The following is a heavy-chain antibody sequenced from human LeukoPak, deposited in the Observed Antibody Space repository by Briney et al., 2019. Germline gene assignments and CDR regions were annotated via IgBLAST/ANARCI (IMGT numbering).Heavy chain of an antibody. CDR1: GGSISSGGYY. Sequence: SSETLSLTCTVSGGSISSGGYYWGWIRQPPGKGLEWIGSIYYSGSTYYNPSLKSRVTISVDTSKNQFSLKLSSVTAADTAVYYCARALRGSTVTPDWSLDYWGQGTLVTVSS. D-gene: IGHD4-11*01. V-gene: IGHV4-39*01. CDR2: IYYSGST. CDR3: ARALRGSTVTPDWSLDY. J-gene: IGHJ4*02.